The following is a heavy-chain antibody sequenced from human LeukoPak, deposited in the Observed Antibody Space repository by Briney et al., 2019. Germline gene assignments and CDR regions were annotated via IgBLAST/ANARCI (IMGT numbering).Heavy chain of an antibody. CDR3: ARGQRIVGP. D-gene: IGHD3-22*01. V-gene: IGHV1-2*02. CDR2: INPNSGGT. Sequence: EASVKVSCKASGYTFTSYDINWVRQATGQGLEWMGWINPNSGGTNYAQKFQGRVTMTRDTSISTAYMELSRLRSDDTAVYYCARGQRIVGPWGQGTLVTVSS. J-gene: IGHJ5*02. CDR1: GYTFTSYD.